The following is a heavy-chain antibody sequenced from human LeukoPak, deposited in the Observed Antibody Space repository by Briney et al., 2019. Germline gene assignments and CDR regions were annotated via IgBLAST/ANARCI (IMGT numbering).Heavy chain of an antibody. D-gene: IGHD7-27*01. CDR1: GFTFNNHA. CDR2: ISYDASNI. J-gene: IGHJ4*02. V-gene: IGHV3-30-3*01. CDR3: ARGSNWGSLFDY. Sequence: ERSLRLSCAASGFTFNNHAMHWVRQAPGRGLEWMAVISYDASNIYYADSVKGRFTISRDNAKNTLYLQMNSLRAEDTAVYYCARGSNWGSLFDYWGQGTLVTVSS.